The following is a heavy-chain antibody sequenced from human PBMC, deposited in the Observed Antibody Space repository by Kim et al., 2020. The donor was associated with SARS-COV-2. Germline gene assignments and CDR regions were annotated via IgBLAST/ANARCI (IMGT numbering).Heavy chain of an antibody. V-gene: IGHV4-61*02. CDR3: ARAPGPAAIFSRQVVYGGQIDY. CDR2: IYTSGST. J-gene: IGHJ4*02. CDR1: GGSISSGSYY. Sequence: SETLSLTCTVSGGSISSGSYYWSWIRQPAGKGLEWIGRIYTSGSTNYNPSLKSRVTISVDTSKNQFSLKLSSVTAADTAVYYCARAPGPAAIFSRQVVYGGQIDYWGQGTLVTVSS. D-gene: IGHD2-2*02.